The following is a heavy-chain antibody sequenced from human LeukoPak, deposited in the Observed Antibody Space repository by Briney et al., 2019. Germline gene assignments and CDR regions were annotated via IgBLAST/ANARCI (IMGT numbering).Heavy chain of an antibody. CDR1: GYSISSGYY. CDR3: AREGITMIKAPVAFDI. CDR2: IYHSGST. J-gene: IGHJ3*02. V-gene: IGHV4-38-2*02. Sequence: NASETLSLTCTVSGYSISSGYYWGWIRQPPGKGLEWIGSIYHSGSTYYNPSLKSRVTISVDTSKNQFSLKLSSVTAADTAVSYCAREGITMIKAPVAFDIWGQGTMVTVSS. D-gene: IGHD3-22*01.